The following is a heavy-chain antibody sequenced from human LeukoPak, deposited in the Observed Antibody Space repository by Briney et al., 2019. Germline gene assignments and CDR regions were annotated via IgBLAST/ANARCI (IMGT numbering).Heavy chain of an antibody. J-gene: IGHJ5*02. D-gene: IGHD4-17*01. Sequence: GASVKVSCKASGYTFTSSDINWVRQATGQGLEWMGWMNPNSGNTGYAQKFQSRVTMTRNTSISTAYMELSSLRSEGTAVYYCARGVTTVTTWWFDPWGQGTLVTVSS. CDR2: MNPNSGNT. V-gene: IGHV1-8*01. CDR1: GYTFTSSD. CDR3: ARGVTTVTTWWFDP.